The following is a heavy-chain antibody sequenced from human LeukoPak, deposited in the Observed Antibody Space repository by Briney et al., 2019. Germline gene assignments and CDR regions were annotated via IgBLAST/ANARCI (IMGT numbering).Heavy chain of an antibody. CDR3: ARDQDPYVVATIDFDY. J-gene: IGHJ4*02. CDR1: GFTFSSYG. Sequence: GGSLRLSCAASGFTFSSYGMHWVRQAPGKGLEWVAFIRYDGNYKNYADSVKGRFTISRDNSKNTLYLQMNSLRAEDTAVYYCARDQDPYVVATIDFDYWGQGTLVTVSS. D-gene: IGHD5-12*01. V-gene: IGHV3-30*02. CDR2: IRYDGNYK.